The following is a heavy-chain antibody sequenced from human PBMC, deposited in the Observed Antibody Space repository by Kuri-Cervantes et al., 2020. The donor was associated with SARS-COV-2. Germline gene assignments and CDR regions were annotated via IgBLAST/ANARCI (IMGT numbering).Heavy chain of an antibody. V-gene: IGHV1-2*02. CDR3: ARDLGIVVVPSAPRGVYYAMDV. CDR2: INPNSGGT. Sequence: ASVKVSCKASGYTFTGYYMHWVRQAPGQGLEWMGWINPNSGGTNYAQKFQGRVTMTRDTSISTAYMELSRLRSDDTAVYYCARDLGIVVVPSAPRGVYYAMDVWGQGTMVTVSS. J-gene: IGHJ6*02. CDR1: GYTFTGYY. D-gene: IGHD2-2*01.